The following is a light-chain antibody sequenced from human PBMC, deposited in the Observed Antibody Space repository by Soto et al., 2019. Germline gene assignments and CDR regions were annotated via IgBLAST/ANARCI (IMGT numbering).Light chain of an antibody. CDR3: QQTHSTPWT. Sequence: DIQMTQSPSSLSASVGDRVTISCRASQTITTYLNWYQQKPGKAPQLLIYGASILESGVPSRFTGSGSGTDFTLTISRLQPDDFATYHCQQTHSTPWTFGQGTKVEIK. V-gene: IGKV1-39*01. CDR2: GAS. J-gene: IGKJ1*01. CDR1: QTITTY.